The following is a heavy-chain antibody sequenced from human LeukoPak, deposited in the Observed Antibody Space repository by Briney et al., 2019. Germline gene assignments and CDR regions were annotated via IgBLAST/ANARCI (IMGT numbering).Heavy chain of an antibody. V-gene: IGHV3-21*01. D-gene: IGHD3-22*01. CDR2: ISSSSSYM. J-gene: IGHJ3*02. CDR3: ARDLRNYYDSSGYLLDAFDI. CDR1: GFTFSSYS. Sequence: GGSLRLSCAASGFTFSSYSMNWVRQAPGRGLEWVSSISSSSSYMYYADSVKGRFTISRDNAKNSLYLQMNSLRAEDTAVYYCARDLRNYYDSSGYLLDAFDIWGQGTMVTVSS.